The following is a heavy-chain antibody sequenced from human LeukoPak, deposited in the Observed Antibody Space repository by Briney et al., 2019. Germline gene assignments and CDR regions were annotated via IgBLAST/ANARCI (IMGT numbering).Heavy chain of an antibody. CDR2: IFHSGST. V-gene: IGHV4-38-2*02. CDR1: GYSISSGYY. CDR3: ARESYPERGSPIDY. J-gene: IGHJ4*02. D-gene: IGHD3-16*01. Sequence: PSETLSLTCTVSGYSISSGYYWGWIRQPPGKGLEWIGSIFHSGSTYYNPSLKSRVTISVDTSKNQFSLKLSSVTAADTAVYYCARESYPERGSPIDYWGQGTLVTVSS.